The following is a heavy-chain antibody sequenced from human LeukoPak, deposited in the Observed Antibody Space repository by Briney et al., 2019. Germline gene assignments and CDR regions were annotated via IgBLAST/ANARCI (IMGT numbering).Heavy chain of an antibody. V-gene: IGHV4-59*01. Sequence: SVTLSLTCIITGGSISSYYCSCIRQPPRRGLELIVYIYYSGSTNYNLSLKSRVTISVGTSKNQFSLKLSSVTAADTAVYYCARGGYDFWSGSKNWFDPWGQGTLVTVSS. CDR2: IYYSGST. J-gene: IGHJ5*02. CDR3: ARGGYDFWSGSKNWFDP. CDR1: GGSISSYY. D-gene: IGHD3-3*01.